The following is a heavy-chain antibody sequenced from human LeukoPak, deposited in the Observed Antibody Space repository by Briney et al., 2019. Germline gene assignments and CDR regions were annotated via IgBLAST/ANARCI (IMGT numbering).Heavy chain of an antibody. D-gene: IGHD3-10*01. J-gene: IGHJ6*03. CDR1: GYTFTGYY. CDR3: ALGITMVRGVETNHHYYYYYYMDV. V-gene: IGHV1-2*02. CDR2: INPNSGGT. Sequence: ASVKVSCKASGYTFTGYYMHWVRQAPGQGLEWMGWINPNSGGTNYAQKFQGRVTMTRDTSISTAYMELSRLISDDTAVYYCALGITMVRGVETNHHYYYYYYMDVWGKETTVTISS.